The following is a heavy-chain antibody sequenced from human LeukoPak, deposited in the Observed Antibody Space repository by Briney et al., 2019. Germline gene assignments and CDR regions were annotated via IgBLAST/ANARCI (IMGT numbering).Heavy chain of an antibody. J-gene: IGHJ3*02. Sequence: SVKVSCKASGGTFSSYAISWVRQAPGQGLEWMGGIIPIFGTANYAQKFQGRVTITTDESTSTAYMELSSLRSEDTAVYYCARVPEMATINNAFDIWGQGTMVTVSS. D-gene: IGHD5-24*01. CDR2: IIPIFGTA. CDR3: ARVPEMATINNAFDI. V-gene: IGHV1-69*05. CDR1: GGTFSSYA.